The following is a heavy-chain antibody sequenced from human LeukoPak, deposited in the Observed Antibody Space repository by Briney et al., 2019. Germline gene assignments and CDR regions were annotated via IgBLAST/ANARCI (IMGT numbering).Heavy chain of an antibody. J-gene: IGHJ4*02. Sequence: SGTLSLTCAVSGGSISSSNWWSWVRQPPGKGLEWIGEIYHSGSTNYNPSLKSRVTISVDTSKNQFSLKLSSVTAADTAVYYCARANRVSLYYFDYWGQGTLVTVSS. D-gene: IGHD5/OR15-5a*01. CDR3: ARANRVSLYYFDY. CDR2: IYHSGST. V-gene: IGHV4-4*02. CDR1: GGSISSSNW.